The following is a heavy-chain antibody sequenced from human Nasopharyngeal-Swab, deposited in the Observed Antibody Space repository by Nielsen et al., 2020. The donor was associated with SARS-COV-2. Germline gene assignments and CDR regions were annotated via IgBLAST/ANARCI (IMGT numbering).Heavy chain of an antibody. CDR3: ARENQEYDNIWIDY. CDR1: GYTFTSTV. CDR2: IIPKTWAP. D-gene: IGHD1-1*01. J-gene: IGHJ4*02. Sequence: SLNVSCNASGYTFTSTVLLWLLHPPAHPPAYFFFIIPKTWAPTYAQAFTGRFVISLDTSVSTTYLQISSLKADDTAVYYCARENQEYDNIWIDYWGQGTQVTVSS. V-gene: IGHV7-4-1*02.